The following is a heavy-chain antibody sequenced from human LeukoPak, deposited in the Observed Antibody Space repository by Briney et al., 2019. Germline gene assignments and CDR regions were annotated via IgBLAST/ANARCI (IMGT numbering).Heavy chain of an antibody. CDR1: GFTFSSYW. D-gene: IGHD3-10*01. J-gene: IGHJ6*02. CDR3: AKGSGSYNYYYYGMDV. CDR2: IKQDGSEK. Sequence: GGSRRLSCAASGFTFSSYWMSWVRQAPGKGLEWVANIKQDGSEKYYVDSVKGRFTISRDNAKNSLYLQMNSLRAEDTAVYYCAKGSGSYNYYYYGMDVWGQGTTVTVSS. V-gene: IGHV3-7*01.